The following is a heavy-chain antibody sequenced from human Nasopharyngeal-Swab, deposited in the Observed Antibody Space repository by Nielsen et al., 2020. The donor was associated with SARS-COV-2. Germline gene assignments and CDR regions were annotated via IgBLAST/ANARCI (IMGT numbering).Heavy chain of an antibody. D-gene: IGHD3-3*01. V-gene: IGHV3-30*18. J-gene: IGHJ4*02. CDR1: GFTFSSYG. CDR2: ISYDGSNK. CDR3: AKGGIWSGYYRAFDY. Sequence: GGSLRLSCAASGFTFSSYGMHWVRQAPGKGLEWVAVISYDGSNKYYADSVKGRFTISRDNSKNTLYLQMNSLRAEDTAVYYCAKGGIWSGYYRAFDYWGQGTLVTVSS.